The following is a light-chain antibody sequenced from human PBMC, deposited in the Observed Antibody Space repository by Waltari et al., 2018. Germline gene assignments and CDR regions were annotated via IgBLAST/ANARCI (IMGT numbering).Light chain of an antibody. CDR3: QLAWT. J-gene: IGKJ1*01. CDR2: STS. V-gene: IGKV1-5*03. CDR1: QTINTW. Sequence: DIQMTQSPSTLFASVGDRVTITCRASQTINTWLAWYQQQPGKDPNLLIYSTSTVESGFPSSFIGSASGTEFTLTIRSLQPDDCATYYCQLAWTFCQGTKVEIK.